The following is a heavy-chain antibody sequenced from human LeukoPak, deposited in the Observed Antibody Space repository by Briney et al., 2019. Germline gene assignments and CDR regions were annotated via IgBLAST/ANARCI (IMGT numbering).Heavy chain of an antibody. CDR3: AKDGYSGYYDSSGYYYSAYYYGMDV. J-gene: IGHJ6*02. CDR2: IKQDGSEK. V-gene: IGHV3-7*03. D-gene: IGHD3-22*01. CDR1: GFTFSSYW. Sequence: GGSLRLSCAASGFTFSSYWMSWVRQAPGKGLEWVANIKQDGSEKYYVDSVKGRFTISRDNAKNSLYLQMNSLRAEDTAVYYCAKDGYSGYYDSSGYYYSAYYYGMDVWGQGTTVTVSS.